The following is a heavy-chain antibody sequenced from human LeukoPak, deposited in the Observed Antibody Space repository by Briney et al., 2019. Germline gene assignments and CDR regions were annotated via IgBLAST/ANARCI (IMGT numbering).Heavy chain of an antibody. Sequence: PSETLSLTCPVSGGSISSTGHYWGWIRQSPEKGLDWIGSIYSNGNTYYNPSVKSRVTMSVDTSKNQFSLKLTSMTAAETAVYYCARSATVTTGYFDYWGQGALVTVSS. V-gene: IGHV4-39*07. CDR3: ARSATVTTGYFDY. D-gene: IGHD4-17*01. J-gene: IGHJ4*02. CDR2: IYSNGNT. CDR1: GGSISSTGHY.